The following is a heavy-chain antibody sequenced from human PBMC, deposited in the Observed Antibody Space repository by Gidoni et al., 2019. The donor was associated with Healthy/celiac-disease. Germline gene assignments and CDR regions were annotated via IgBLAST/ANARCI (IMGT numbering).Heavy chain of an antibody. V-gene: IGHV4-34*01. CDR3: ASARQWLPRD. Sequence: QVQLRQWGAGRLQPSETLSLTCAVYGGSFSGYYWSWIRQPPGKGLEWIGEINHSGSTNYNPSLKSRVTISVDTSKNQFSLKLSSVTAADTAVYYCASARQWLPRDWGQGTLVTVSS. D-gene: IGHD6-19*01. J-gene: IGHJ4*02. CDR2: INHSGST. CDR1: GGSFSGYY.